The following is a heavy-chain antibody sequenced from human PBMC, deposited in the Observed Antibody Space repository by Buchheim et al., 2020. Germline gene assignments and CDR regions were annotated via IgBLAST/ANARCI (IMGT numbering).Heavy chain of an antibody. D-gene: IGHD6-13*01. Sequence: EVQLVESGGGLVKPGGSLRLSCAASGFTFSSYSMNWVRQAPGKGLEWVSSISSSSSYIYYADSVKGRFTLSRDNAKNSLYLQMNSLRAEDTAVYYCARGPLAAAGYNWFDPWGQGTL. CDR1: GFTFSSYS. J-gene: IGHJ5*02. CDR2: ISSSSSYI. V-gene: IGHV3-21*01. CDR3: ARGPLAAAGYNWFDP.